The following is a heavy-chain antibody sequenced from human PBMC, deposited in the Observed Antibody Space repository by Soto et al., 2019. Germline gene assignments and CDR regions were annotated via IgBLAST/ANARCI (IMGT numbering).Heavy chain of an antibody. D-gene: IGHD3-16*01. V-gene: IGHV3-72*01. CDR1: GFTSSDHY. J-gene: IGHJ6*02. Sequence: EVELVESGGGLVQAGGSLRVSCGVSGFTSSDHYMDLVRQAPGKGLEWVGRTANKRSRYTTEYAGSVKGRCIISRDDSKNSVYLQMNSPKIEDTAVYYCARAGFGHGWDVWGQGTTVTVSS. CDR2: TANKRSRYTT. CDR3: ARAGFGHGWDV.